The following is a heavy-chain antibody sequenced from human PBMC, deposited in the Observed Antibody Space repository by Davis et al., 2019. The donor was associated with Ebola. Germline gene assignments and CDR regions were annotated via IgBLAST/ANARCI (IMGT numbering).Heavy chain of an antibody. V-gene: IGHV3-74*01. J-gene: IGHJ4*02. D-gene: IGHD6-13*01. CDR3: ARGEQQLADY. Sequence: GESLMIPCAASGFTFSSYWMHWVRQAPGKGLVWVSRINSDGSSTSYADSVKGRFTISRDNAKNTLYLQMNSLRAEDTAVYYCARGEQQLADYWGQGTLVTVSS. CDR1: GFTFSSYW. CDR2: INSDGSST.